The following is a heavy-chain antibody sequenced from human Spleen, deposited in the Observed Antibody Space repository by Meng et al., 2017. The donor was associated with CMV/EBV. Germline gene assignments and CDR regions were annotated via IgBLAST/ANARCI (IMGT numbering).Heavy chain of an antibody. V-gene: IGHV4-34*01. D-gene: IGHD5-18*01. J-gene: IGHJ4*02. Sequence: QVQLQQWGAGLLNPSVTLSLTCAVYGGSFSGYYWSWIRQPPGKGLEWIGEINHSGSTNYNPSLKNRVTISVDTSKNQFSLKLSSVTAADTAVYYCARSDGRIAPGHYWGQGTLVTVPS. CDR2: INHSGST. CDR3: ARSDGRIAPGHY. CDR1: GGSFSGYY.